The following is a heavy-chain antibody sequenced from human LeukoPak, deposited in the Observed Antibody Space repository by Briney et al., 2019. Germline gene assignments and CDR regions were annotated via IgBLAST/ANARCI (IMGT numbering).Heavy chain of an antibody. J-gene: IGHJ6*03. CDR3: AKVGPRVPMAATILSWDHLDYYYYMDV. Sequence: GGSLRLSCEASGFTFSTYWMTWVRQAPGKGLEWVSSISSSSSYIYYADSVKGRFTISRDNSKNTLYLQMNSLRAEDTAVYYCAKVGPRVPMAATILSWDHLDYYYYMDVWGKGTTVTVSS. D-gene: IGHD5-12*01. CDR1: GFTFSTYW. V-gene: IGHV3-21*04. CDR2: ISSSSSYI.